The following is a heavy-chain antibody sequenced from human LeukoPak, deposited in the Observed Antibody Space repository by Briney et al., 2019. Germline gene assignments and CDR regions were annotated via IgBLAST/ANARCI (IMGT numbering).Heavy chain of an antibody. Sequence: SETLSLTCSVSGGSISNYYWNWLRQPAGKGLEWIGRIYDSGSTNYNPSLKSPVTISMDKSKNHFSLNLKSVTAADTAFYYCARDFYGDDGHHPFDYWGQGIQVTVSS. D-gene: IGHD2/OR15-2a*01. V-gene: IGHV4-4*07. CDR2: IYDSGST. CDR1: GGSISNYY. CDR3: ARDFYGDDGHHPFDY. J-gene: IGHJ4*02.